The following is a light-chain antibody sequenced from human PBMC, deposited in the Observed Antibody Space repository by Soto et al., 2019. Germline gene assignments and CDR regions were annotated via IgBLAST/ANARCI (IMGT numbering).Light chain of an antibody. CDR1: SSDVGGYNY. Sequence: QSALTQPPSASGSPGQSVTISCTGTSSDVGGYNYVSWYQQHPGKAPKLMIYEVSKRPSGVPDRFSGSKSGNTASLTVSGLQAEDEADYYCGSHAGSKSVFGTGTKLTVL. CDR3: GSHAGSKSV. J-gene: IGLJ1*01. V-gene: IGLV2-8*01. CDR2: EVS.